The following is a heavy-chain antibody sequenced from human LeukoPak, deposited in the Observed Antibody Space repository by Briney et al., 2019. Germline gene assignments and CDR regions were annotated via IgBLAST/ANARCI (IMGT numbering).Heavy chain of an antibody. V-gene: IGHV3-21*01. D-gene: IGHD3-22*01. CDR2: ISSSSSYI. CDR3: ARAGYYDSSGSDAFDI. Sequence: PGGSLRLSCAASGFTFSSYSMNWVRQAPGKGLEWVSSISSSSSYIYYADSVKGRFTISRDNAKNSLYLQMNSLRAEDTAVYYCARAGYYDSSGSDAFDIWGQGTMVTVSS. CDR1: GFTFSSYS. J-gene: IGHJ3*02.